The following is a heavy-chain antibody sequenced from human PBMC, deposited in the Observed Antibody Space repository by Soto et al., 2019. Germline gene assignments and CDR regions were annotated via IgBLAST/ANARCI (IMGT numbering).Heavy chain of an antibody. Sequence: GGSLRLSXAASGFTFSSYAMTWVRQAPGKGLEWVSAMSGSDGRTYYADSVKGRFTISRDKSKNMVYLQMSSLRAEDTAVYYCTKHLRDGYGGGAFDLWGRGTLVTVSS. CDR2: MSGSDGRT. CDR1: GFTFSSYA. V-gene: IGHV3-23*01. J-gene: IGHJ2*01. CDR3: TKHLRDGYGGGAFDL. D-gene: IGHD5-12*01.